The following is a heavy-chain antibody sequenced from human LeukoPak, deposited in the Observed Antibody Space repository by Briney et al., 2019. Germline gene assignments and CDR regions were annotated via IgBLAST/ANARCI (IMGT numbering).Heavy chain of an antibody. V-gene: IGHV4-59*08. J-gene: IGHJ4*02. CDR3: ARHDDGSYSY. D-gene: IGHD1-26*01. CDR2: IYYSGST. Sequence: SETLSLTCTVSGGSISSYYWSWIRQPPGKGLEWIGYIYYSGSTNYNPSLKSRVTISVDTSKNQFSLKLSSVTAADTAVHYCARHDDGSYSYWGQGTLVTVSS. CDR1: GGSISSYY.